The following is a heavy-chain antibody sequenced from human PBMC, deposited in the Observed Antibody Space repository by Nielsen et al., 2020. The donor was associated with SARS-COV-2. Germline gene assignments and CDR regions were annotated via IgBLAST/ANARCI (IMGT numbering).Heavy chain of an antibody. CDR1: GGSISSGDYY. Sequence: SETLSLTCTVSGGSISSGDYYWSWIRQPPGKGLEWIGYIYYSGSTYYNPSLKSRVTISVDTSKNQFSLKLSSVTAADTAVYYCARHSGVWYWFDPWGQGTLVTVSS. D-gene: IGHD3-10*01. V-gene: IGHV4-30-4*01. J-gene: IGHJ5*02. CDR2: IYYSGST. CDR3: ARHSGVWYWFDP.